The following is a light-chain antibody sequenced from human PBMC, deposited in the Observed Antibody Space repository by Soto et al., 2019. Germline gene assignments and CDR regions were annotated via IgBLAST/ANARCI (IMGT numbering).Light chain of an antibody. CDR1: QSVSSSY. CDR3: QQYGSSPGGT. V-gene: IGKV3-20*01. CDR2: AAS. Sequence: EIVLTQSPGTLSLSPGERATLSCRASQSVSSSYLAWYQQKPGQAPRLLIYAASSRATGNPDRFSGSGSGTDFTLTISRLEPEDFAVYYCQQYGSSPGGTFGQGTKLEIK. J-gene: IGKJ2*02.